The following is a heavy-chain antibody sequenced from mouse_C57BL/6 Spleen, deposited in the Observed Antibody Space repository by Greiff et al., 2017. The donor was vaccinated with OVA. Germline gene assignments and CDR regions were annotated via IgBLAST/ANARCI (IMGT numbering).Heavy chain of an antibody. Sequence: QVQLQQSGAELVKPGASVKLSCKASGYTFTSYWMHWVKQRPGQGLEWIGMIHPNSGSTNYNEKFKSKATLTVDKSSSTAYMQLSSLTSEDSAVYYCARDGYYDMDYWGQGTSVTVSS. CDR1: GYTFTSYW. CDR2: IHPNSGST. J-gene: IGHJ4*01. CDR3: ARDGYYDMDY. D-gene: IGHD2-3*01. V-gene: IGHV1-64*01.